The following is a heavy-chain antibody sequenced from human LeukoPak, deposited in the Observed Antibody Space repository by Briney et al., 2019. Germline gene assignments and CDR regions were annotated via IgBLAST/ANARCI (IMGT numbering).Heavy chain of an antibody. J-gene: IGHJ3*02. Sequence: ASVKVSCKASGYTFTSYYMHWVRQAPGQGLEWMGIINPSGGSTSYPQKFQGRVTMTRDTSTSTVYMELSSLRSEDTAVYYCARAPRNSSGWYGDAFDIWGQGTMVTVSS. CDR2: INPSGGST. CDR3: ARAPRNSSGWYGDAFDI. V-gene: IGHV1-46*01. CDR1: GYTFTSYY. D-gene: IGHD6-19*01.